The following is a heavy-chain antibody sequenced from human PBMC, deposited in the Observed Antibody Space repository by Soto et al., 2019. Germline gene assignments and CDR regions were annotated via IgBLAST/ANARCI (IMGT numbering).Heavy chain of an antibody. V-gene: IGHV1-2*02. D-gene: IGHD2-21*02. Sequence: ASVKVSCKASGYIFTDYYIHWVRQAPGQGLEWMGWINPISGGTNYAQEFQGRVTMTRDTSISTAYMELSRLTYDDTSVYYCARTAPPRSFQAFDYWGRGTLVTVSS. CDR2: INPISGGT. J-gene: IGHJ4*02. CDR3: ARTAPPRSFQAFDY. CDR1: GYIFTDYY.